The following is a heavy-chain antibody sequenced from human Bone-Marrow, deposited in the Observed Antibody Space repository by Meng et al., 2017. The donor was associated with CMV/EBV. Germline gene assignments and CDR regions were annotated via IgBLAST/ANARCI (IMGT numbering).Heavy chain of an antibody. Sequence: GGSLRLSCAASGFTVSSNYMSWVRQAPGKGLEWVSSISSSSSYIYYADSVKGRFTISRDNAKNSLYLQMNSLRAEDTAVYYCARTLWFAESLGGWGQGTLVTVSS. D-gene: IGHD3-10*01. CDR2: ISSSSSYI. J-gene: IGHJ4*02. V-gene: IGHV3-21*04. CDR1: GFTVSSNY. CDR3: ARTLWFAESLGG.